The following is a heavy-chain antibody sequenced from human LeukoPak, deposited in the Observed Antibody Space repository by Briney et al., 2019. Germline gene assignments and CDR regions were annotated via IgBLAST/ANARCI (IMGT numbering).Heavy chain of an antibody. D-gene: IGHD1-20*01. CDR2: IAYNGRT. J-gene: IGHJ4*02. CDR1: GGSINSGVYF. CDR3: ARSYNWNGIDH. V-gene: IGHV4-39*07. Sequence: SETLSLTCTVSGGSINSGVYFWGWIRQPPGKGLEWIGTIAYNGRTYYNSSLNSRVTISIDMSNIHFSLKLTSVTAADTAMYYCARSYNWNGIDHWGQGTLVTVPS.